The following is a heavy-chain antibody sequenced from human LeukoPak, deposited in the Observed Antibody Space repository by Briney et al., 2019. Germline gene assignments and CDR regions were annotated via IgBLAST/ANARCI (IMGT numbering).Heavy chain of an antibody. CDR3: ARRYYYGSGPLQN. J-gene: IGHJ4*02. CDR2: INHSGST. CDR1: GGSFSGYY. D-gene: IGHD3-10*01. V-gene: IGHV4-34*01. Sequence: SETLSLTCAVYGGSFSGYYWSWIRQPPGKGLEWIGEINHSGSTNYNPSLKSRVTISVDTSKNQFSLKLSSVTAADTAVYYCARRYYYGSGPLQNWGQGTLVTVSS.